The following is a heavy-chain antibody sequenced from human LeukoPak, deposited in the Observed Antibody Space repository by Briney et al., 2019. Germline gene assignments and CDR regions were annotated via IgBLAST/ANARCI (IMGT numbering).Heavy chain of an antibody. CDR3: SPPRGDSSGYYYVY. CDR1: GLTFSSYV. V-gene: IGHV3-23*01. D-gene: IGHD3-22*01. J-gene: IGHJ4*02. Sequence: GALRLSCTASGLTFSSYVMSWVRQAPGKGLEWVSTISATGGSTFYADSVRGRFTISRDNSRSTLYLQMNSLRAEDTATYYCSPPRGDSSGYYYVYWGQGTLVTVSS. CDR2: ISATGGST.